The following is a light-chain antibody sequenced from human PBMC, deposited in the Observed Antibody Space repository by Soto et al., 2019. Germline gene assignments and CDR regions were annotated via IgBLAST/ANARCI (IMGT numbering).Light chain of an antibody. CDR1: QSVSSN. CDR3: QQYGSSSWT. J-gene: IGKJ1*01. V-gene: IGKV3-20*01. CDR2: DAS. Sequence: EIVMTQSPATLSVSPGERATLSCRASQSVSSNLAWYQQKPGQAPRLLIFDASSRATGIPDRFSGSGSGTDFTLTISRLKPEDFAVYYCQQYGSSSWTFGQGTKVDIK.